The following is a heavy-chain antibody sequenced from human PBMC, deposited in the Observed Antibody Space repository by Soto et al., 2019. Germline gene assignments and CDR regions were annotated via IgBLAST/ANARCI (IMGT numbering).Heavy chain of an antibody. Sequence: QVQLVQSGAEVKKPGASVKVSCKASGYTFTSYGISWARQAPGQGLEWMGWINAYNGNTKNAQKLQGRVTMTTDTSTSTAYMELRSLSFDDTAVYYCARDAAIGMNDYWGQGTLVTVSS. D-gene: IGHD1-20*01. CDR3: ARDAAIGMNDY. V-gene: IGHV1-18*01. CDR1: GYTFTSYG. J-gene: IGHJ4*02. CDR2: INAYNGNT.